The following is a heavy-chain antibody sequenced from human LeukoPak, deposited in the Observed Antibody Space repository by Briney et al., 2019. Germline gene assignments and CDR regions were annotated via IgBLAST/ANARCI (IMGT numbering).Heavy chain of an antibody. D-gene: IGHD6-19*01. J-gene: IGHJ4*02. V-gene: IGHV1-46*01. CDR3: ARDVGSGWYTLDY. CDR2: INPSGVSR. CDR1: GYTFTSHY. Sequence: ASVKVSCKASGYTFTSHYMHWVRQAPGQGLEWMGTINPSGVSRSYAQKFQGRVTMTRDTSTSTVYMELSSLRSEDTAVYYCARDVGSGWYTLDYWGQGALVTVSS.